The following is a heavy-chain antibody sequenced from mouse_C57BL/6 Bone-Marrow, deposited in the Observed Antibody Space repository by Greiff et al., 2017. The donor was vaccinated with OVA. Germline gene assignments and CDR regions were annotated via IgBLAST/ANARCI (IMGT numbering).Heavy chain of an antibody. CDR1: GYTFTSYW. V-gene: IGHV1-64*01. CDR3: AFYYDYPAWFAY. Sequence: VQLQQPGAELVKPGASVKLSCKASGYTFTSYWMHWVKQRPGQGLEWIGMIHPNSGSTNYNEKFKSKATLTVDKSSSTAYMQLSSLTSEDSAVYYCAFYYDYPAWFAYWGQGTLVTVSA. J-gene: IGHJ3*01. D-gene: IGHD2-4*01. CDR2: IHPNSGST.